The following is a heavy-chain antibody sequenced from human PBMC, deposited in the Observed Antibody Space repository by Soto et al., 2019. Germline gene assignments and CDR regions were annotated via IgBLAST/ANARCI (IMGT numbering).Heavy chain of an antibody. J-gene: IGHJ4*02. CDR2: IYYSGNT. D-gene: IGHD2-8*01. CDR1: SGSICSSSSY. V-gene: IGHV4-39*01. CDR3: GAQVYGCKGYYIET. Sequence: QLQLQESGPGLAKLSETLALTCTVSSGSICSSSSYWRWTRQPPGKGQEWIGRIYYSGNTYYNPSLKSRGTVSIGTPKPQLSLKLHSGTTADRAWYYCGAQVYGCKGYYIETWGQGTLVTVSS.